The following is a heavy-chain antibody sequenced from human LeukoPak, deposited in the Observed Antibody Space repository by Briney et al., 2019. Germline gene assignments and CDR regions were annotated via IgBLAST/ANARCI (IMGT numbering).Heavy chain of an antibody. Sequence: GGSLRLSCVASGFTVSRNYMSWVRQAPGKGLEWVSPIYSGGSTYYADSVKGRFTISRDNSKNTLYVQMNSLRAEDTAVYYCAAHSSGYLGWFDPWGQGTLVTVSS. CDR2: IYSGGST. V-gene: IGHV3-66*01. D-gene: IGHD3-22*01. CDR3: AAHSSGYLGWFDP. CDR1: GFTVSRNY. J-gene: IGHJ5*02.